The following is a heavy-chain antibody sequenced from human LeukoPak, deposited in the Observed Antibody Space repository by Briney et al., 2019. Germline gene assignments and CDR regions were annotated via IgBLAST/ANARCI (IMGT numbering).Heavy chain of an antibody. CDR1: GYNFTTYW. D-gene: IGHD4-23*01. V-gene: IGHV5-51*01. J-gene: IGHJ2*01. CDR2: IYPGDSDT. Sequence: GESLKISCKTSGYNFTTYWIVWVRRMPGKGLEWMGIIYPGDSDTRYSPSFQGQVTISADKSINTAYLQWSSLKASDTAMYYCARRVVNNRNWYFDLWGRGTLVTVSS. CDR3: ARRVVNNRNWYFDL.